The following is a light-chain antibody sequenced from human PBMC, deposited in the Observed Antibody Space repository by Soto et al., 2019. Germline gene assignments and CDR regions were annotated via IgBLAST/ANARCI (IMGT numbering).Light chain of an antibody. CDR2: NAF. CDR1: TGAVTSGNL. J-gene: IGLJ2*01. CDR3: LLYAGGARF. Sequence: QAVVTQEPSLTVPPGGTVTLTCALSTGAVTSGNLPNWLQQKPGQAPRALIYNAFSRHSWTPARFSASLLGGKAVLTLSDVQPDDEADYYCLLYAGGARFFGGGTKVTVL. V-gene: IGLV7-43*01.